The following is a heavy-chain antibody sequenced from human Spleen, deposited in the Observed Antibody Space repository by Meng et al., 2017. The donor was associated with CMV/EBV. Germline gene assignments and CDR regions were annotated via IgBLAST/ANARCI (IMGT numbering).Heavy chain of an antibody. D-gene: IGHD2-2*01. Sequence: GESLKISCAASGFTFSSYWMSWFRQAPGKGLEWVANIKQDGSEKYYVDSVKGRFTISRDNAKNSLYLQMNSLSAEDTAVYYCARDCSSTSCYYYYYYYGMDVWGQGTTVTVSS. CDR1: GFTFSSYW. J-gene: IGHJ6*02. V-gene: IGHV3-7*01. CDR3: ARDCSSTSCYYYYYYYGMDV. CDR2: IKQDGSEK.